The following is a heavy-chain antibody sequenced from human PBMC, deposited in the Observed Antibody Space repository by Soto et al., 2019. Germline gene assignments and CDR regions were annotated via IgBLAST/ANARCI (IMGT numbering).Heavy chain of an antibody. V-gene: IGHV3-30*18. CDR2: ISYDGSNK. D-gene: IGHD6-19*01. Sequence: SLRLSCAASGFTFSPYAMNWVRQAPGKGLEWVAVISYDGSNKYYADSVKGRFTISRDNSKNTLYLQMNSLRAEDTAVYYCAKDQGYSSGWYQGRAFDIWGQGTMVTVSS. CDR3: AKDQGYSSGWYQGRAFDI. J-gene: IGHJ3*02. CDR1: GFTFSPYA.